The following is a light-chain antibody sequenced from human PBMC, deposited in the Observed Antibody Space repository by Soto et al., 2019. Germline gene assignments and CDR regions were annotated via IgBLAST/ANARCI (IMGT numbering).Light chain of an antibody. CDR1: QTLTGGH. CDR3: QQYDTWPSIT. CDR2: GAS. V-gene: IGKV3-20*01. J-gene: IGKJ5*01. Sequence: ENVLTQSPGTLSLSPGERGTLSCRASQTLTGGHLAWYQQKPGQPPRLLISGASDRAAGIPDRFSGSGSGTEYTLTISRLQSEDFAVYYCQQYDTWPSITFGQGTRLEI.